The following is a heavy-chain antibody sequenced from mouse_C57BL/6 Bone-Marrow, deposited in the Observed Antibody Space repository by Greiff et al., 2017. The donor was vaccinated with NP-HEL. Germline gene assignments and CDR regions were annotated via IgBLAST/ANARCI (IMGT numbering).Heavy chain of an antibody. V-gene: IGHV1-18*01. D-gene: IGHD2-4*01. J-gene: IGHJ4*01. CDR1: GYTFTDYN. CDR2: INPNNGGT. CDR3: ARGGYDYSSLYYAMDY. Sequence: EVKLQQSGPELVKPGASVKIPCKASGYTFTDYNMDWVKQSHGKSLEWIGDINPNNGGTIYNQKFKGKATLTVDKSSSTAYMELRSLTSEDTAVYYCARGGYDYSSLYYAMDYWGQGTSVTVSS.